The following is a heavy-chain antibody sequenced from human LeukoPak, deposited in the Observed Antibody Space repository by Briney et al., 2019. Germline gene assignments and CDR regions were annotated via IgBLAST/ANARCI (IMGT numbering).Heavy chain of an antibody. CDR2: IYYSGST. J-gene: IGHJ4*02. V-gene: IGHV4-39*01. Sequence: SETLSLTCTVSGGSISSSSYYWGWIRQPPGKGLEWIGSIYYSGSTYYNPSLKSRVTISVDTSKNQFSLKLSSVTAADTAVYHCARSGWVYGLGSYHGTYFDYWGQGTLVTVSS. D-gene: IGHD3-10*01. CDR3: ARSGWVYGLGSYHGTYFDY. CDR1: GGSISSSSYY.